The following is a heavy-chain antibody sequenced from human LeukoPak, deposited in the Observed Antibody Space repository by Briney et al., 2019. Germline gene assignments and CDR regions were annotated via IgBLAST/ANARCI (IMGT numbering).Heavy chain of an antibody. J-gene: IGHJ4*02. CDR2: INSDVRST. D-gene: IGHD1-20*01. V-gene: IGHV3-74*01. Sequence: NPGGSLRLSCAASGFTFSSYWMHWVRQAPGKGLVWVSRINSDVRSTSYAASVKGRFNISRANANNTLYLQMNSLRAEDTAVYYCARDRYNWKVGLYSTNFDYWGQGTLVTVSS. CDR3: ARDRYNWKVGLYSTNFDY. CDR1: GFTFSSYW.